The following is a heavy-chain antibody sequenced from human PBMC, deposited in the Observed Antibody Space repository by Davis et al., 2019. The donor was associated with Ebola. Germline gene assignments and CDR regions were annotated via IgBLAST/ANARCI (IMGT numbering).Heavy chain of an antibody. J-gene: IGHJ4*02. CDR3: ARPSGYYDSSGYDYFDY. CDR1: GYSFTSYW. D-gene: IGHD3-22*01. V-gene: IGHV5-51*01. Sequence: GGSLRLSCKGSGYSFTSYWIGWVRQMSGKGLEWMGIVYPGDSDTRYSPSFQGQVTISADKSISTAYLQWSSLKASDTAMYYCARPSGYYDSSGYDYFDYWGQGTLVTVSS. CDR2: VYPGDSDT.